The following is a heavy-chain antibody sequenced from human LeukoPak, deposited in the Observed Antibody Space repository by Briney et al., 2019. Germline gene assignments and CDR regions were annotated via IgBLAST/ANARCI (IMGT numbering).Heavy chain of an antibody. D-gene: IGHD5-24*01. V-gene: IGHV3-23*01. CDR2: IAVGGGTT. Sequence: GGSLRLSCAASGFTFSSSELSWVRQAPGKGLEWVSAIAVGGGTTYADSVVGRFIISRDNSKNTLYLQMSSLRAEDTAIYYCAKTIPYWYFGLWGRGALVTVSS. J-gene: IGHJ2*01. CDR3: AKTIPYWYFGL. CDR1: GFTFSSSE.